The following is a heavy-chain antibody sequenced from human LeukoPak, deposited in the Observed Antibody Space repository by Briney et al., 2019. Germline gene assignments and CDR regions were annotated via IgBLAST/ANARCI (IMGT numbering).Heavy chain of an antibody. D-gene: IGHD3-10*01. CDR2: IWNDGSNK. J-gene: IGHJ3*02. Sequence: PGGSLRLSCAPSGFPFSSYGMHWVRQAPGKGLDWVAVIWNDGSNKYYADSVKGRFTISRDNSKNTLILQMNSLRAEDTGFYYCARANYGSGTNYKGDGLGMWGQGTMVTVSS. V-gene: IGHV3-33*01. CDR3: ARANYGSGTNYKGDGLGM. CDR1: GFPFSSYG.